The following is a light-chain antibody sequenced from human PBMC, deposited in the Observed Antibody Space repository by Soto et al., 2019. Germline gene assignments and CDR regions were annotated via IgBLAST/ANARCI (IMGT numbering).Light chain of an antibody. J-gene: IGKJ4*01. CDR2: WAS. Sequence: DIVMTQSPDSLAVSLGERATINCKSSQSVLYSSKNKNYLAWYQQKPGQPPKLLIYWASTRESGVPDRFSGSGSVTDFTLTISSLQAEDVAVYYCQQYYSTLTFGGGTKVEIK. CDR3: QQYYSTLT. CDR1: QSVLYSSKNKNY. V-gene: IGKV4-1*01.